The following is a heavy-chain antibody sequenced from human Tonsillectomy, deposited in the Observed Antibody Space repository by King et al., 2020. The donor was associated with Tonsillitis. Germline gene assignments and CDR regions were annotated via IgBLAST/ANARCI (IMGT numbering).Heavy chain of an antibody. Sequence: VQLQQWGAGLLKPSETLSLTCAVYGGSFSGYYWSWIRQPPGKGLEWIGEINHSGSTNYNPSLKSRVTISVDTSKNQFSLKLSSVTAADTAVYYCARVFLGYCSGGSCYYWFAPWGQGTLVTVSS. CDR3: ARVFLGYCSGGSCYYWFAP. CDR2: INHSGST. CDR1: GGSFSGYY. J-gene: IGHJ5*02. D-gene: IGHD2-15*01. V-gene: IGHV4-34*01.